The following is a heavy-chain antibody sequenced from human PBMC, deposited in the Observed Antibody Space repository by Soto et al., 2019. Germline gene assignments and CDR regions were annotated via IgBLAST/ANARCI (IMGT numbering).Heavy chain of an antibody. D-gene: IGHD2-21*02. CDR1: GFSLTTRGVG. J-gene: IGHJ5*02. CDR3: AHRSRVTAKWKNWFDP. V-gene: IGHV2-5*02. CDR2: IYWDDDK. Sequence: QITLKESGPTLVKPTQTLTLTCTFSGFSLTTRGVGVGWTRQPPGKALEWLALIYWDDDKRYSPSLKSRLTITKDTSKNQVVLTLTNMDPVDTATYYCAHRSRVTAKWKNWFDPWGQGTLVTVSS.